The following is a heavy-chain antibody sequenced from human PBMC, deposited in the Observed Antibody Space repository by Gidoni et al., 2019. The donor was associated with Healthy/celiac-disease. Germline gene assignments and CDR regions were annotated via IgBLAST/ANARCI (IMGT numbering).Heavy chain of an antibody. J-gene: IGHJ6*03. CDR2: ISWNSGSI. CDR3: AKDKQWKGYMDV. Sequence: EVQLVESGGGLVQPGRSLRLSCAASGFPFDDYAMHWVRQAPGKGLEWVSGISWNSGSIGYADSVKGRFTISRDNAKNSLYLQMNSLRAEDTALYYCAKDKQWKGYMDVWGKGTTVTVSS. CDR1: GFPFDDYA. D-gene: IGHD6-19*01. V-gene: IGHV3-9*01.